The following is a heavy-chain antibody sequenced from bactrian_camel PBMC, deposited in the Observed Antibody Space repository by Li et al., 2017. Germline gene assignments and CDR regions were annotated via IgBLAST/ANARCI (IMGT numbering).Heavy chain of an antibody. CDR2: IVHSNGST. J-gene: IGHJ4*01. D-gene: IGHD5*01. Sequence: HVQLVESGGGSVESGGSLRLSCVVSGYTYSRYCMGWFRQAPGKEREREEVAIVHSNGSTTYAESVKGRFTVSQDNSKNTLYLQMNNLKPEDTAMYYCAADAVTRVLYDSLRAAVYRYWGQGTQVTVS. CDR3: AADAVTRVLYDSLRAAVYRY. V-gene: IGHV3S26*01. CDR1: GYTYSRYC.